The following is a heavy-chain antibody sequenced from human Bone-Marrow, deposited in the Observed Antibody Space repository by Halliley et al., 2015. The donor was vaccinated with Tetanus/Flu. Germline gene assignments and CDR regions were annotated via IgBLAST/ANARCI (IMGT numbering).Heavy chain of an antibody. D-gene: IGHD2-2*01. V-gene: IGHV4-59*08. J-gene: IGHJ4*02. CDR2: IHYIGNT. CDR1: GGSTTNYY. CDR3: ARHKTSWDYSFDD. Sequence: TLSLTCTVSGGSTTNYYWNWIGQPPGKGLEWIGYIHYIGNTNYNPSLKSRVTISLDTSKNQFSLNLTSVTAADTAVYYCARHKTSWDYSFDDWGQGTLVSVS.